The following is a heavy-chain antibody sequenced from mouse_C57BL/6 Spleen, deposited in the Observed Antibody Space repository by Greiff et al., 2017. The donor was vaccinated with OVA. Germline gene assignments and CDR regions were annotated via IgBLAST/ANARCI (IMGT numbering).Heavy chain of an antibody. J-gene: IGHJ4*01. CDR1: GFTFSSYA. Sequence: DVKLVESGGGLVKPGGSLKLSCAASGFTFSSYAMSWVRQTPEKRLEWVATISDGGSYTYYPDNVKGRFTISRDNAKNNLYLQMSHLKSEDTAMYYCARGDRSYAMDYWGQGTSVTVSS. CDR3: ARGDRSYAMDY. CDR2: ISDGGSYT. V-gene: IGHV5-4*03.